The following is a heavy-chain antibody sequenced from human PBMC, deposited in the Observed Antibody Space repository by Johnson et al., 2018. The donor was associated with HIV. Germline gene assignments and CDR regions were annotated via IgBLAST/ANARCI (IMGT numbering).Heavy chain of an antibody. CDR1: GFTLSTYW. Sequence: VRLVESGGGLVQPGGSLRLSCAASGFTLSTYWMTWVRQAPGKGLEWVANIRQDGGERYYVDSVKGRFTISRDNAKRSLFLQMNSVRAEDTAVYYCARSQGSGEGAFDMWGQGTMVTVSS. CDR2: IRQDGGER. J-gene: IGHJ3*02. CDR3: ARSQGSGEGAFDM. V-gene: IGHV3-7*05. D-gene: IGHD2-21*01.